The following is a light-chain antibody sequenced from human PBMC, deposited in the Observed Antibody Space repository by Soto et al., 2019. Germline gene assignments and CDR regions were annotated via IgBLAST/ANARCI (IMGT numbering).Light chain of an antibody. V-gene: IGLV2-14*01. Sequence: QSALTQPASVSGSPGQSITISCTGTSSEVGGYNYVSWYQQHPGKAPKLMIYDVSNRPSGVSNRFSGSKSGNTASLTIAGLQAEVEADYYCSSYASSSTRVFGGGTTLTVL. J-gene: IGLJ3*02. CDR2: DVS. CDR3: SSYASSSTRV. CDR1: SSEVGGYNY.